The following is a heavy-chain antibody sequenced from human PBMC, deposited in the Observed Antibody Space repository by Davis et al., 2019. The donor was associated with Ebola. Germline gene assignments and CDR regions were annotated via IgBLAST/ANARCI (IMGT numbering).Heavy chain of an antibody. CDR3: ARGEYSSPDFVDY. J-gene: IGHJ4*02. CDR2: MNPNSGNT. Sequence: ASVKVSCKASGYTFTSYAINWVRQATGQGLEWMGWMNPNSGNTAYAQKFQGRVTMTRNTSISTAYMELSSLRSEDTAVYYCARGEYSSPDFVDYWGQGTLVTVSS. V-gene: IGHV1-8*01. CDR1: GYTFTSYA. D-gene: IGHD6-13*01.